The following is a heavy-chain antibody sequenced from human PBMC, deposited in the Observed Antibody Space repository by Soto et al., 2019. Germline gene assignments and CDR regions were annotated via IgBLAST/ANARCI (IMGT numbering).Heavy chain of an antibody. J-gene: IGHJ6*02. CDR1: GFTFSSYG. Sequence: GGSLRLSCAASGFTFSSYGMNWVRQAPGKGLEWVAVISYDGSNKYYADSVKGRFTISRDNSKNTLYLQMNSLRADDTAVYYCAKVLGIAVAGTDGWGQGTTVTVSS. D-gene: IGHD6-19*01. V-gene: IGHV3-30*18. CDR3: AKVLGIAVAGTDG. CDR2: ISYDGSNK.